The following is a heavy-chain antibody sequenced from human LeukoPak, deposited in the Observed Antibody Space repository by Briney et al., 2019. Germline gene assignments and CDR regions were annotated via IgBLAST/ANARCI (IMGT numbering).Heavy chain of an antibody. CDR2: IYYSGST. V-gene: IGHV4-59*01. CDR3: ARYSYGLATRHYYGMDV. J-gene: IGHJ6*02. D-gene: IGHD5-18*01. Sequence: SETLSLTCTVSGGSISSYYWSWIRQPPGKGPEWIGYIYYSGSTNYNPSLKSRVTISVDTSKNQFSLKLSSVTAADTAVYYCARYSYGLATRHYYGMDVWGQGTTVTVSS. CDR1: GGSISSYY.